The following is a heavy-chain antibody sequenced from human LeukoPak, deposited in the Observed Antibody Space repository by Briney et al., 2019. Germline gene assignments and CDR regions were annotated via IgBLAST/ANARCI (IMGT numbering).Heavy chain of an antibody. CDR1: GYTFTSYA. Sequence: ASVKVSCKASGYTFTSYAMHWVRQAPGQRLEWMGWINAGNGNTKYSQKFQGRVTITRDTSASTAYMELSSLRSEDTAVYYCARDLAVAGTNVDWFDPWGQGTQVTVSS. D-gene: IGHD6-19*01. CDR3: ARDLAVAGTNVDWFDP. V-gene: IGHV1-3*01. J-gene: IGHJ5*02. CDR2: INAGNGNT.